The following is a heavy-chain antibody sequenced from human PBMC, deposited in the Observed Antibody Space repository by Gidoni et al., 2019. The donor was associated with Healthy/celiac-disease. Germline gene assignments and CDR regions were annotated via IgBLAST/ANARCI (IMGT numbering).Heavy chain of an antibody. J-gene: IGHJ3*02. V-gene: IGHV4-39*01. CDR3: ARLIVVVPAARSNDAFDI. D-gene: IGHD2-2*01. CDR1: GGSIRSSSYY. Sequence: QLQLQESGPGLVKPSETLSLTCTVSGGSIRSSSYYGGWIRQPPGKGLEWIGSIHYSGSTYYKPSRKSRVTISVDTSKNQFSLKLSSVTAADTAVYYCARLIVVVPAARSNDAFDIWGQGTMVTVSS. CDR2: IHYSGST.